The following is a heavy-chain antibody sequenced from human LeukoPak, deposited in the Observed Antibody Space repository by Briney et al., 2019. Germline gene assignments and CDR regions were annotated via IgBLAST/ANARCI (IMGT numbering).Heavy chain of an antibody. CDR3: TRRRGGSSLFDY. CDR2: IYYSGST. V-gene: IGHV4-39*01. CDR1: GVSVSSSSYY. D-gene: IGHD6-13*01. J-gene: IGHJ4*02. Sequence: PSETLSLTCTVSGVSVSSSSYYSYWIRQPPGKGLEWIGNIYYSGSTYYNPSLKSRVTISVDTSKNQFSLNLNSVTAADTAVYYCTRRRGGSSLFDYWGQGTLVTVSS.